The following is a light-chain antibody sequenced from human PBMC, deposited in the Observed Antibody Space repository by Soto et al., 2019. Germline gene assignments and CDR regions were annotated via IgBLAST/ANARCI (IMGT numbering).Light chain of an antibody. CDR3: QQYTSDPLT. J-gene: IGKJ4*01. V-gene: IGKV3-20*01. CDR2: DTS. Sequence: EIVMTQSPATLSVSPGERATLSCRASQSVSTYLAWYQQRPGQAPRLLIYDTSSRATGVPDRYSASGSGTDFTLTISRLEPEDFEVYSCQQYTSDPLTVGRGNKV. CDR1: QSVSTY.